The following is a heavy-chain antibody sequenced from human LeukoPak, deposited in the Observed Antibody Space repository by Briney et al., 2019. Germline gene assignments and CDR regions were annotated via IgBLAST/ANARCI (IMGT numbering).Heavy chain of an antibody. CDR2: ISAYNGNT. CDR3: ARGYQIARYNSSFKWFDP. D-gene: IGHD6-13*01. V-gene: IGHV1-18*01. Sequence: ASVKVSCKASGYTFTSYGISWVRQAPGQGLEWMGWISAYNGNTNYAQKLQGRVTMTTDTSTSTAYMELRSLRSDDTAVYYCARGYQIARYNSSFKWFDPWGQGTLVSVSS. CDR1: GYTFTSYG. J-gene: IGHJ5*02.